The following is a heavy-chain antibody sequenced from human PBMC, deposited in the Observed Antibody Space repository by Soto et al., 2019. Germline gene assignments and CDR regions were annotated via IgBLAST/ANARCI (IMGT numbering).Heavy chain of an antibody. CDR1: GGSFSGYY. V-gene: IGHV4-34*01. CDR2: INHSGST. J-gene: IGHJ4*02. D-gene: IGHD2-8*01. Sequence: PSETLSLTCAVYGGSFSGYYWSWTRQPPGKGLEWIGEINHSGSTNYNPSLKSRVTISVDTSKNQFSLKLSSVTAADTAVYYCARDTDGVCYFSYWGQGTLVTVSS. CDR3: ARDTDGVCYFSY.